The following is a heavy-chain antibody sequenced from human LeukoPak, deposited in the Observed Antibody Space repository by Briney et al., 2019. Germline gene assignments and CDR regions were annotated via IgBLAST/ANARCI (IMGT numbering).Heavy chain of an antibody. Sequence: SETLSLTCTVSGGSISSGSYYWSWIRQPAGKGLEWIGRIYTSGSTNYNPSLKSRVTISVDTSKNQFSLKLSSVTVADTAVYYCARDRIGVDVWGKGTTVTVSS. D-gene: IGHD3-10*01. J-gene: IGHJ6*04. V-gene: IGHV4-61*02. CDR1: GGSISSGSYY. CDR3: ARDRIGVDV. CDR2: IYTSGST.